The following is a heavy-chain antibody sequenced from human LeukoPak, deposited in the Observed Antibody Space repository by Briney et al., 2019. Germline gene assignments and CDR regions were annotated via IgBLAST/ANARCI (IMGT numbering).Heavy chain of an antibody. Sequence: SETLSLTCTVSGGSISSYYWSRIRQPAGKGLEWIGRIYSSGSTNYNPSLKSRVTMSVDTSKNQFSLKLSSVTAADTAVYYCARPRQRGGGWYWDFDYWGQGTLVTVSS. V-gene: IGHV4-4*07. CDR3: ARPRQRGGGWYWDFDY. D-gene: IGHD6-19*01. J-gene: IGHJ4*02. CDR1: GGSISSYY. CDR2: IYSSGST.